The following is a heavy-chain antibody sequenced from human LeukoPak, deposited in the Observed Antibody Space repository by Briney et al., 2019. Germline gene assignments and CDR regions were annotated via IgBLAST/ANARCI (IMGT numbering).Heavy chain of an antibody. V-gene: IGHV4-39*01. Sequence: SETLSLTCTVSGGSISSSSYYWGWIRQPPGKGLEWIGSIYYSGSTYYNPSLKSRVTISVDTSENQFSLKLSSVTAADTAVYYCAGKRCSGGSCFDAFDIWGQGTMVTVSS. CDR3: AGKRCSGGSCFDAFDI. D-gene: IGHD2-15*01. J-gene: IGHJ3*02. CDR2: IYYSGST. CDR1: GGSISSSSYY.